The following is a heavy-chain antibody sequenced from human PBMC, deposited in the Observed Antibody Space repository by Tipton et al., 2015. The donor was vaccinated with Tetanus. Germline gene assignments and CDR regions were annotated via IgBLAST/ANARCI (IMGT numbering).Heavy chain of an antibody. Sequence: QLVQSGAEVKKPGSSVKVSCKASGGTYTTHGITWVRQAPGQRLEWMGGTIPKFQTTKYAQRFEGRVTITADELATTAYMELRSLRSDDTAVYYCVRHVVGAVPKGYNWFDPWGQGTLVIVSS. CDR2: TIPKFQTT. CDR1: GGTYTTHG. V-gene: IGHV1-69*01. J-gene: IGHJ5*02. CDR3: VRHVVGAVPKGYNWFDP. D-gene: IGHD1-26*01.